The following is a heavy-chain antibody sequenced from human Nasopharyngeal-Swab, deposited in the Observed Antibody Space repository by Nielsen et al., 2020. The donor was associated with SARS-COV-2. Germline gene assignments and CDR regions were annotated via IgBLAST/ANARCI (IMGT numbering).Heavy chain of an antibody. Sequence: ASVQVSCKVSGYIFKSYVIHWVRQAPGQGLEWMGRINPYNGNTDSGQQHQDRVTMTTDTSTGTAYMELGSLRSDDTAIYYCARGRVSYSSSSALAYWGQGTLVSVSS. J-gene: IGHJ4*02. CDR3: ARGRVSYSSSSALAY. D-gene: IGHD6-6*01. CDR2: INPYNGNT. V-gene: IGHV1-18*04. CDR1: GYIFKSYV.